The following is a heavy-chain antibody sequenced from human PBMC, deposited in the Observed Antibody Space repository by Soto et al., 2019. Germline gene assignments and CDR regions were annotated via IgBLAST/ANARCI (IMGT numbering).Heavy chain of an antibody. CDR3: GTVFEY. CDR2: VDASGTGT. D-gene: IGHD4-4*01. J-gene: IGHJ4*02. Sequence: GGSLRLSCTASGFTFSTHWMHWVRQGPGEGLVWVSRVDASGTGTSYAESVRGRFTISRDTAKNTVYLQMDNLRPEDTAVYYCGTVFEYWGQGTLVTVSS. CDR1: GFTFSTHW. V-gene: IGHV3-74*01.